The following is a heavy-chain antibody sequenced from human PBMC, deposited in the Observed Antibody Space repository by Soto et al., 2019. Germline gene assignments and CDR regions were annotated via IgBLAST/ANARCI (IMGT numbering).Heavy chain of an antibody. Sequence: PGESLKISCAASGFTFSSYAMHWVRQAPGKGLEWVAVISYDGSNKYYADSVKGRFTISRDNSKNTLYLQMSSLRAEDTAVYYCASGLTTVTTSAFDIWGQGTMVTVSS. CDR1: GFTFSSYA. D-gene: IGHD4-17*01. CDR2: ISYDGSNK. V-gene: IGHV3-30-3*01. J-gene: IGHJ3*02. CDR3: ASGLTTVTTSAFDI.